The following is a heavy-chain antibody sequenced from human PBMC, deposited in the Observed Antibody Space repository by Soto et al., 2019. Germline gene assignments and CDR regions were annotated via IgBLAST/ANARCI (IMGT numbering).Heavy chain of an antibody. CDR3: AKASPRAYYAFDI. CDR2: ISGSGGST. D-gene: IGHD2-21*01. CDR1: GFTFSSYA. V-gene: IGHV3-23*01. J-gene: IGHJ3*02. Sequence: EVQLLESGGGLVQPGGSLRLSCAASGFTFSSYAMSWVRQAPGKGLEWVSAISGSGGSTYYADSVKGRFTISRDNSKNPRYLQMNSLRAEDTAVYYCAKASPRAYYAFDIWGQGTMVTVSS.